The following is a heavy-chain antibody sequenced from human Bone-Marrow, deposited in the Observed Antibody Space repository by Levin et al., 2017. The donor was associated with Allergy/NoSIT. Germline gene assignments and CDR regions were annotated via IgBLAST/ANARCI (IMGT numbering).Heavy chain of an antibody. J-gene: IGHJ6*02. CDR3: ASYDFWSGYPINGVDV. CDR1: GYSISNGYY. Sequence: MTSETLSLTCAVSGYSISNGYYWGWIRQPPGKGLEWIGSIYHSGRTYYNPSLKSRVTISVDTSKNQFSLRLNSVTAADTAVYYCASYDFWSGYPINGVDVWGQGTTVTVSS. CDR2: IYHSGRT. V-gene: IGHV4-38-2*01. D-gene: IGHD3-3*01.